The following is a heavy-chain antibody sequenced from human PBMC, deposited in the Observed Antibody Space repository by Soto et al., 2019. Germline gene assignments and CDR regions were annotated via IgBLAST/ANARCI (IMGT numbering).Heavy chain of an antibody. V-gene: IGHV5-10-1*01. D-gene: IGHD2-15*01. J-gene: IGHJ6*02. CDR3: AREDRAANYYNYGLDV. CDR2: IDPSDSYT. CDR1: GYSFTSYW. Sequence: GESLKISCEGSGYSFTSYWISWERQMPGKGLEWMGRIDPSDSYTNYSPSFQGHVTISADKSISTAYLQWSSLKASDTAVYYCAREDRAANYYNYGLDVWGQGTTVTVSS.